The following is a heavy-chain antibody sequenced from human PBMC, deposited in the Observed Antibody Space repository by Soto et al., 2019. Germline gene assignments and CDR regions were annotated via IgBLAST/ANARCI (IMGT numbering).Heavy chain of an antibody. CDR1: GYSFSSYW. J-gene: IGHJ6*02. CDR2: IYPGDSDT. D-gene: IGHD6-6*01. V-gene: IGHV5-51*01. CDR3: ARQRSMAEGLRYYSGMDV. Sequence: GESLKISCKGSGYSFSSYWIVWVRQMPGKGLEWVGIIYPGDSDTRYSPSFQGQVTISADKSISTAYLQWSSLKASDTAMYYCARQRSMAEGLRYYSGMDVWGQGTTVTVSS.